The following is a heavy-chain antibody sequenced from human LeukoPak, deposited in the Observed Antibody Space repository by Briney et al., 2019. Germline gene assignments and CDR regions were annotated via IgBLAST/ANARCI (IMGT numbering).Heavy chain of an antibody. Sequence: GGSLRLSCAASGFTFSSYAMSWVRQAPGKGLEWVSAISGSGGSTYYADSVKGRFTISRDNSKNTLYLQMDSLRAEDTAVYFCARGEVPLDSWGQGTLVTVSS. J-gene: IGHJ4*02. CDR3: ARGEVPLDS. CDR1: GFTFSSYA. D-gene: IGHD2-21*01. CDR2: ISGSGGST. V-gene: IGHV3-23*01.